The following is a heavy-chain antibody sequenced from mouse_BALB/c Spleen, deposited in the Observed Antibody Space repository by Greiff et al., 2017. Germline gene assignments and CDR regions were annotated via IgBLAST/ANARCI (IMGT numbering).Heavy chain of an antibody. CDR2: IWSDGST. CDR1: GFSLTSYG. Sequence: QVQLKESGPDLVAPSQSLSITCTVSGFSLTSYGVHWVRQPPGKGLEWLVVIWSDGSTTYNSALKSRLSISKDNSKSQVFLKMNSLQTDDTAMYYCARHGLGRSYYAMDYWGQGTSVTVSS. D-gene: IGHD4-1*01. J-gene: IGHJ4*01. CDR3: ARHGLGRSYYAMDY. V-gene: IGHV2-6-2*01.